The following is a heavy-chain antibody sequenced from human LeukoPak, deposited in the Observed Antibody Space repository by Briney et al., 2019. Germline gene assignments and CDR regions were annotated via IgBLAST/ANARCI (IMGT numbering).Heavy chain of an antibody. V-gene: IGHV3-23*01. J-gene: IGHJ4*02. D-gene: IGHD3-10*01. CDR2: ISGSGGST. Sequence: GGSLRLSCAASGFTFSSYAMSWVRQAPGKGLEWVSAISGSGGSTYYADSVKGRFTISRDNSKNTLYLQINSLRAEDTAVYYCAKDARTMVQGAYYFDYWGQGTLVTVSS. CDR3: AKDARTMVQGAYYFDY. CDR1: GFTFSSYA.